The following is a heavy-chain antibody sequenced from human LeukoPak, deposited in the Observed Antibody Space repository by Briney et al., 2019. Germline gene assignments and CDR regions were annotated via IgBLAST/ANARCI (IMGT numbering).Heavy chain of an antibody. J-gene: IGHJ4*02. V-gene: IGHV3-30-3*01. CDR2: IAHDGATK. CDR3: ARDPIKGAPDYFDY. CDR1: GCTFGDYA. Sequence: GGSLRLSCAASGCTFGDYAMHWVRQPAGRAPEWVAVIAHDGATKYYADSVKGRFTISRDNSRNMLYLRMSSLRVDDTAMYYCARDPIKGAPDYFDYWGQGTLVTVSS. D-gene: IGHD1-14*01.